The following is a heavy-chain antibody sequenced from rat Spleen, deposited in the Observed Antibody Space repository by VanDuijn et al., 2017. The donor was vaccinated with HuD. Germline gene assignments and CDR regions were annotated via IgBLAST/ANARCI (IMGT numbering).Heavy chain of an antibody. CDR1: GFTFSTFA. Sequence: EVQPVESGGCLVQPGRSLRLSCSASGFTFSTFAMAWVRQTPKKGLEWIATIASGGPNTFYPDSVKGRFTISRDNAKSTLFLQMDSLRSEDTATYYCVRDGNNYWHFDFWGPGTMVTVSS. D-gene: IGHD1-12*02. CDR2: IASGGPNT. V-gene: IGHV5-25*01. J-gene: IGHJ1*01. CDR3: VRDGNNYWHFDF.